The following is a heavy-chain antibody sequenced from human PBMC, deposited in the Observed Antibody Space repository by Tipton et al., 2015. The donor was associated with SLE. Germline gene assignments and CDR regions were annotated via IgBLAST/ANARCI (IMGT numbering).Heavy chain of an antibody. Sequence: QSGAEVKEPGEFLEITCKGSGYNFNTYWIGWVRQMPGKGLEWVGIIYPGDSDIRYSPSFQGQVTISADTSSSTAYLQWRSLKASDTAMYYCARLLGSGAFDFWGQGTVVTVSS. V-gene: IGHV5-51*03. CDR2: IYPGDSDI. CDR3: ARLLGSGAFDF. J-gene: IGHJ3*01. CDR1: GYNFNTYW. D-gene: IGHD7-27*01.